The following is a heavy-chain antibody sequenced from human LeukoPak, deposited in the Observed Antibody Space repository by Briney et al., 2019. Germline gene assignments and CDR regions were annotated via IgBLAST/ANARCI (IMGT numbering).Heavy chain of an antibody. Sequence: PGGSLRLSCAASGFTSISYWMSWVRQAPGKGLEWVANIKQDGSEKYYVDSVKGRFTISRDNAKNSLYLQMNSLRAEDTAVYYCARARFETTVTTLVRKKDYYYYNMDVWGKGTTVTVSS. CDR2: IKQDGSEK. D-gene: IGHD4-17*01. CDR1: GFTSISYW. CDR3: ARARFETTVTTLVRKKDYYYYNMDV. V-gene: IGHV3-7*01. J-gene: IGHJ6*03.